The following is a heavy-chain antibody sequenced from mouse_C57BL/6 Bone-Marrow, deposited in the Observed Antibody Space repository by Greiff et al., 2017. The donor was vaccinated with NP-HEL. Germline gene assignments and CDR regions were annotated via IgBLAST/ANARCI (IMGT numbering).Heavy chain of an antibody. CDR2: IWSDGST. J-gene: IGHJ4*01. CDR1: GFSLTSYG. D-gene: IGHD4-1*01. CDR3: ARLAGTGDYYAMGY. Sequence: VKLVESGPGLVAPSQSLSITCTVSGFSLTSYGVHWVRQPPGKGLEWLVVIWSDGSTTYNSALKSRLSISKDNSKSQVFVKMNSLQTDDTTVYYCARLAGTGDYYAMGYWGQGASVTVSS. V-gene: IGHV2-6*03.